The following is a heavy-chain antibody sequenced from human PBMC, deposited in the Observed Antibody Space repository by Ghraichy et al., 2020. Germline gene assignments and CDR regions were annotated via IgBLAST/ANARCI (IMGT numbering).Heavy chain of an antibody. D-gene: IGHD6-13*01. CDR3: ARSHGTIPGTANWFDP. Sequence: SETLSLTCSVSGGSVIYDNYYWSWVRQHPGKGLEWLAYIYFSGSTYYNPSLRGRLIISLDTSANQFSLKMTSVTAADTAVYYCARSHGTIPGTANWFDPWGQGILVTVSS. CDR1: GGSVIYDNYY. CDR2: IYFSGST. V-gene: IGHV4-31*03. J-gene: IGHJ5*02.